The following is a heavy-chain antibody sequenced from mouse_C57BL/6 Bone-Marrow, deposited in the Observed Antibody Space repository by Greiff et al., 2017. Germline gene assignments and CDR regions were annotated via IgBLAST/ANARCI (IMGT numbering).Heavy chain of an antibody. V-gene: IGHV1-72*01. CDR3: ARPLYYYGSSLWSFDV. J-gene: IGHJ1*03. CDR1: GYTFTSYW. CDR2: IDPNSGGT. D-gene: IGHD1-1*01. Sequence: VKLQQPGAELVKPGASVKLSCKASGYTFTSYWMHWVKQRPGRGLEWIGRIDPNSGGTKYNEKFKSKATLTVDKPSSTAYMQLSSLTSEDSAVYYCARPLYYYGSSLWSFDVWGTGTTGTVSS.